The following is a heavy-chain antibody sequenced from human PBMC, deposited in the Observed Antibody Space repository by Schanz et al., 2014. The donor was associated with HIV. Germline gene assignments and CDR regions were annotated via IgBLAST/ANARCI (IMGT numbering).Heavy chain of an antibody. J-gene: IGHJ6*02. CDR2: ISGSDGDT. D-gene: IGHD3-22*01. Sequence: EVQLLESGGGLVQPGGSLRLSCAASGFTFSSYAMTWVRQAPGKGLDWVSTISGSDGDTYYADSVKGRFTISRDNSKNTLYLQVKSLRAEDTAVYYCAKDANYYDTKYRGKGNYYHYYGMDVWGQGTTVTVSS. V-gene: IGHV3-23*01. CDR1: GFTFSSYA. CDR3: AKDANYYDTKYRGKGNYYHYYGMDV.